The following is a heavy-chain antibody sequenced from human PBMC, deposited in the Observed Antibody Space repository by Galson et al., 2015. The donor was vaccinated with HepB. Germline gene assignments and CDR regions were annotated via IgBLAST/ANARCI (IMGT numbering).Heavy chain of an antibody. D-gene: IGHD1-26*01. J-gene: IGHJ6*02. Sequence: SLRLSCAASGFAFSDYNMNWVRQAPGKGLEWVSSINSDGTTTVYADSGKGRFAMSRDNVKNSLYLQMNSLRDEDTAVYFCARESGRYCQYSGADVWGQGTTVTVSS. CDR1: GFAFSDYN. CDR3: ARESGRYCQYSGADV. V-gene: IGHV3-48*02. CDR2: INSDGTTT.